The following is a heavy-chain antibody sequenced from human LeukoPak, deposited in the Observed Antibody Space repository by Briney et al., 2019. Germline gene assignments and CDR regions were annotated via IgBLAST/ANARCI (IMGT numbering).Heavy chain of an antibody. V-gene: IGHV4-34*01. CDR2: ISHSGST. CDR3: ARNFDI. CDR1: GGSFSGYY. Sequence: KPSETLSLTCAVYGGSFSGYYWSWIRQPPGKGLQWIGDISHSGSTHYNRSLKTRVTISIDKSKNQFSLKLSSVTAPDTAVYFCARNFDIWGQGTMVTVSS. J-gene: IGHJ3*02.